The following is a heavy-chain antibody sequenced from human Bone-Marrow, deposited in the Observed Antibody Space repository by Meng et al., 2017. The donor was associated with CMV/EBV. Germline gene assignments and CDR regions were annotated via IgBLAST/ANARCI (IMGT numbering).Heavy chain of an antibody. CDR3: ARAGVRFLEWLLLPNYGMDV. CDR2: INPNSGGT. CDR1: GYTFTGYY. Sequence: ASVKVSCKASGYTFTGYYMHWVRQAPGQGLEWMGWINPNSGGTNYAQKFQGRVTMTRDTSISTAYMELSRLRSDDTAVYYCARAGVRFLEWLLLPNYGMDVWGQGTTVPVSS. V-gene: IGHV1-2*02. D-gene: IGHD3-3*01. J-gene: IGHJ6*02.